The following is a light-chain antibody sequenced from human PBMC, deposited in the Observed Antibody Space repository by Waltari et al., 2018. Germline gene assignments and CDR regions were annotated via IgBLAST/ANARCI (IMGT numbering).Light chain of an antibody. CDR3: SSYTNISPFV. CDR1: SSDVGGYNY. Sequence: QSALTQPASVSGSPGQSITISCTGTSSDVGGYNYVSWYQQHKGKASRLIIYDVSKLSSGVSIRFSCSESGTAASLSISGLQTEDGAHYYCSSYTNISPFVFGTGTKVTVL. J-gene: IGLJ1*01. V-gene: IGLV2-14*03. CDR2: DVS.